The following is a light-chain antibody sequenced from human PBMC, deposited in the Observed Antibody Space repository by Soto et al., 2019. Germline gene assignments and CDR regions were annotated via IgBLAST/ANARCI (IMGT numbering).Light chain of an antibody. CDR2: GAS. Sequence: IAMTQSPSTLSVSPGERATISCRASQSVSSSLAWYQQKPGQAPRLLIYGASTMATGISARFSGSGSGTEFTLTISSLQSEDFAVYYCQQYDNWPLTFGGGTKVDIK. J-gene: IGKJ4*01. CDR1: QSVSSS. V-gene: IGKV3-15*01. CDR3: QQYDNWPLT.